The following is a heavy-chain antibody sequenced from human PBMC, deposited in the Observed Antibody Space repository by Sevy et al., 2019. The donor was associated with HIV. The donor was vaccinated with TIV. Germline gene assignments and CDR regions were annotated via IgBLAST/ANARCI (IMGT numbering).Heavy chain of an antibody. CDR3: ARAGPLGDLDHFDH. V-gene: IGHV3-7*03. D-gene: IGHD4-17*01. Sequence: GGSLRLSCAASGFTVSSYWMTWVRQAPGKGLEWVADIKPDGTGKNYVDSLKGRFTSSRDNANNSLYLKMNSLRPKDAAVYYCARAGPLGDLDHFDHWGQGTLVTVSS. CDR2: IKPDGTGK. J-gene: IGHJ4*02. CDR1: GFTVSSYW.